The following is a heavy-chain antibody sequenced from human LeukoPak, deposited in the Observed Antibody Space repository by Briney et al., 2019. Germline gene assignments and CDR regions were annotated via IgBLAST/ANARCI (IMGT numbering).Heavy chain of an antibody. V-gene: IGHV3-43*01. D-gene: IGHD3-10*01. CDR1: XFTXXDXX. CDR3: AKGFSYVSGSPDGGGFDY. CDR2: IXWGGGST. J-gene: IGHJ4*02. Sequence: SLRXSCAASXFTXXDXXMHWVRQAPGKGLXGVXXIXWGGGSTYYADSVKGRFTISTNNTKNSLYLQIIIFRTADTALYYCAKGFSYVSGSPDGGGFDYWGQGTLVTVSS.